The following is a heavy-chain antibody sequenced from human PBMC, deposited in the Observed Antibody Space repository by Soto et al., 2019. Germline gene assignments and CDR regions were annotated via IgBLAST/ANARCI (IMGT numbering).Heavy chain of an antibody. D-gene: IGHD6-13*01. V-gene: IGHV5-10-1*01. CDR3: ARASQSIAAAGYYYGMDV. Sequence: PGESLKISCKGSGYSFTSYWISWVRQMPGKGLEWMGRIDPSDSYTNYSPSFQGHVTISADKSISTAYLQWSSLKASDTAMYYCARASQSIAAAGYYYGMDVWGQGTAVTISS. J-gene: IGHJ6*02. CDR1: GYSFTSYW. CDR2: IDPSDSYT.